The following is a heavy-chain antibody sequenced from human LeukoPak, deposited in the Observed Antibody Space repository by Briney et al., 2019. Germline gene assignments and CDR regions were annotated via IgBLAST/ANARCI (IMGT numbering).Heavy chain of an antibody. CDR3: AKGALQLAMTGRGSHFDY. D-gene: IGHD6-19*01. CDR2: VSYDGTNK. CDR1: GFTFSRIA. J-gene: IGHJ4*02. Sequence: KPGGSLRLSCAASGFTFSRIAMHWVRQAPGKGLEWVAVVSYDGTNKYYADSVKGRFAISRDNSKNTLSLQLNSLRAEDTAVYYCAKGALQLAMTGRGSHFDYWGQGTLVTVSS. V-gene: IGHV3-30*18.